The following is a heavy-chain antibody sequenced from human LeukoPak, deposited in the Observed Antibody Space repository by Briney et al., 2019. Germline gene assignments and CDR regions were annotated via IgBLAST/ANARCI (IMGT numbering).Heavy chain of an antibody. J-gene: IGHJ3*02. Sequence: PGGSLRLSCAASGFTFSSYSMNWVRQAPGKGLEWVSSISSSSSYIYYADSVKGRFTISRDNAKNSLYLQMNSLRAEDTAVYYCARDPYSSSWHQAFDIWGQGTMVTVSS. CDR1: GFTFSSYS. CDR2: ISSSSSYI. V-gene: IGHV3-21*01. CDR3: ARDPYSSSWHQAFDI. D-gene: IGHD6-13*01.